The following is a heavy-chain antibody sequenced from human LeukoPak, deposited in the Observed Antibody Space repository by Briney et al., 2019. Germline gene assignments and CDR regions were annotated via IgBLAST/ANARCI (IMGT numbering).Heavy chain of an antibody. CDR2: IYYSGST. J-gene: IGHJ4*02. V-gene: IGHV4-39*07. Sequence: PSETLSLTCTVSGGSISSSSYYWGWIRQPPGKGLEWIGSIYYSGSTYYNPSLKSRVTISVDTSKNQFSLKLSSVTAADTAVYYCASHSRPSIAARPHYFDYWGQGTLVTVSS. CDR3: ASHSRPSIAARPHYFDY. D-gene: IGHD6-6*01. CDR1: GGSISSSSYY.